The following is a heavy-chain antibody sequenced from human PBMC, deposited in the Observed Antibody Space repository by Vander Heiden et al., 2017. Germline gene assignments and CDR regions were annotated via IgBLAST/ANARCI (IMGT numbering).Heavy chain of an antibody. CDR2: INHSGST. CDR3: ARDQQWLVRGFDYFDY. J-gene: IGHJ4*02. V-gene: IGHV4-34*01. Sequence: QVQLQQWGAGLLKPSETLSLTCAVYGGSFSGYYWSWIRQPPGKGLEWIGEINHSGSTNYNPSLKSRVTISVDTSKNQFSLKLSSVTAAEPAVYYCARDQQWLVRGFDYFDYWGQGSLVTVSS. CDR1: GGSFSGYY. D-gene: IGHD6-19*01.